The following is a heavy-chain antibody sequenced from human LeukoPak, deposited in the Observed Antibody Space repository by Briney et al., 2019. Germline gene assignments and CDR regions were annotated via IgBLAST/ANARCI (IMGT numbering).Heavy chain of an antibody. Sequence: GGSLRLSCAASGFTFSSYSMNWVRQAPGKGLEWVSSVSSSGSYIYYADSVKSRFTISRDNAKNSLYLQMNSLRAEDTAVYYCARGRGGYCSSTSCSNNWFDPWGQGTLVTVSS. J-gene: IGHJ5*02. V-gene: IGHV3-21*01. CDR1: GFTFSSYS. CDR3: ARGRGGYCSSTSCSNNWFDP. D-gene: IGHD2-2*01. CDR2: VSSSGSYI.